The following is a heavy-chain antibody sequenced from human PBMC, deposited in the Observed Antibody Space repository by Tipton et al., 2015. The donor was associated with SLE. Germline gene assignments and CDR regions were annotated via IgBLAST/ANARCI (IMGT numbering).Heavy chain of an antibody. J-gene: IGHJ4*02. CDR2: ISYDGSNK. CDR1: GFTFSSYA. D-gene: IGHD3-3*01. CDR3: ARDPGRITIFGVGWSDY. V-gene: IGHV3-30*04. Sequence: SLRLSCAASGFTFSSYAMHWVRQAPGKGLEWVAVISYDGSNKYYADSVKGRFTISGDNSKNTLYLQMNSLRAEDTAVYYCARDPGRITIFGVGWSDYWGQGTLVTVSS.